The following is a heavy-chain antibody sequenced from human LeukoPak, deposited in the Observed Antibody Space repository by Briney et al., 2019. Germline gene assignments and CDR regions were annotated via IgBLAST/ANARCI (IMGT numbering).Heavy chain of an antibody. D-gene: IGHD2-15*01. J-gene: IGHJ3*02. CDR1: GGSISSYY. Sequence: SETLSLTCTVSGGSISSYYWSWIRQPPGKGLEWIGYIYYSGSTNYNPSLKSRVTISVDTSKNQFSLKLSSVTAADTAVYYCARVGTPPYDAFDIWGQGTMVTVSS. CDR2: IYYSGST. V-gene: IGHV4-59*01. CDR3: ARVGTPPYDAFDI.